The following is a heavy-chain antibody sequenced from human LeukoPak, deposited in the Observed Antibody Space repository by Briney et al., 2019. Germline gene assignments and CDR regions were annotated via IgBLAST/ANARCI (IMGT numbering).Heavy chain of an antibody. CDR3: ARDGSLIYDYVFDY. J-gene: IGHJ4*02. D-gene: IGHD3-16*01. CDR1: GFTFSNYG. V-gene: IGHV3-23*01. CDR2: ISGSGGSP. Sequence: PGGSLRLSCAVSGFTFSNYGMSWVRQAPGKGLEWVSAISGSGGSPYYADSVKGRFTISRDNAKNSLYLQMNSLRAEDTAVYYCARDGSLIYDYVFDYWGQGTLVTVSS.